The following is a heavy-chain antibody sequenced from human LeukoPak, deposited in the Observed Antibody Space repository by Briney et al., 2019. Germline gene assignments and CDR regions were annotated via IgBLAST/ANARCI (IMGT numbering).Heavy chain of an antibody. CDR2: IYYSGST. CDR1: GGSISSSSYY. CDR3: ARRPITMVRGVPPGGWFDP. J-gene: IGHJ5*02. D-gene: IGHD3-10*01. V-gene: IGHV4-39*01. Sequence: SETLSLTCTVSGGSISSSSYYWGWIRQPPGKGLEWIGSIYYSGSTYYNPSLKSRVTISVDTSKNQFSLKLSSVTAADTAVYYCARRPITMVRGVPPGGWFDPWAKETLATVSS.